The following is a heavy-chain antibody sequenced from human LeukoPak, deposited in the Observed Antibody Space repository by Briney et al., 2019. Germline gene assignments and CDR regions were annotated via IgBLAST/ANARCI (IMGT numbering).Heavy chain of an antibody. CDR3: AKTVGVPAAPYYYYYMDV. CDR2: ISGSGGST. CDR1: GFTFSSYA. J-gene: IGHJ6*03. D-gene: IGHD2-2*01. V-gene: IGHV3-23*01. Sequence: SGGSLRLSCAASGFTFSSYAMSWVRQAPGKGLEWVSAISGSGGSTYYADSVKGRFTISRDNSKNTLYLQMNSLRAEDTAVYYCAKTVGVPAAPYYYYYMDVWGKGTTVTVSS.